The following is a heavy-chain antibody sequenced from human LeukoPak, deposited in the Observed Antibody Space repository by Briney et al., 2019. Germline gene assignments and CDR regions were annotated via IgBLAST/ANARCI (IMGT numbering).Heavy chain of an antibody. Sequence: SETLSLTCAVYGGSFSGYYWSWIRQPPGKGLEWIGEINRSGSTNYNPSLKSRVTISVDTSKNQFSLKLSSVTAADTAVYYCARAPLPVVPAAKRVYYYYMDVWGKGTTVTVSS. CDR2: INRSGST. D-gene: IGHD2-2*01. V-gene: IGHV4-34*01. J-gene: IGHJ6*03. CDR1: GGSFSGYY. CDR3: ARAPLPVVPAAKRVYYYYMDV.